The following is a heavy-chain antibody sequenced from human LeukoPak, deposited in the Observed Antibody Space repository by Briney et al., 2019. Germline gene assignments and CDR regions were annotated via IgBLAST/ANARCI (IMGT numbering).Heavy chain of an antibody. J-gene: IGHJ4*02. V-gene: IGHV3-23*01. D-gene: IGHD3-9*01. CDR2: ISGSGGST. CDR3: ARVLRYFDWLTDYFDY. CDR1: GFTFSSYA. Sequence: GGSLRLSCAASGFTFSSYAMSWVRQAPGKGLEWVSAISGSGGSTYYADSVKGRFTISRDNSKNSLYLQMNSLRAEDTAVYYCARVLRYFDWLTDYFDYWGQGTLVTVSS.